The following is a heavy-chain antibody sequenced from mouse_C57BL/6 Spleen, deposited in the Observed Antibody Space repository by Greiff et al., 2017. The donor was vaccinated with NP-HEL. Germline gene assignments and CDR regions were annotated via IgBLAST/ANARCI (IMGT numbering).Heavy chain of an antibody. D-gene: IGHD2-3*01. CDR1: GYTFTSYW. CDR2: IYPGSGST. Sequence: QVQLKQPGAELVKPGASVKMSCKASGYTFTSYWITWVKQRPGQGLEWIGDIYPGSGSTNYNEKFKSKATLTVDTSSSTAYMQLSSLTSEDSAVYYCARWDDGYYPYAMDYWGQGTSVTVSS. J-gene: IGHJ4*01. CDR3: ARWDDGYYPYAMDY. V-gene: IGHV1-55*01.